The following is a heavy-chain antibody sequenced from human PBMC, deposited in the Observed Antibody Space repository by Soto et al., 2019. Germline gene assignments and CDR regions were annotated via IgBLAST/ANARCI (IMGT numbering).Heavy chain of an antibody. CDR2: ISYDGSNK. CDR3: AREYSSSWGYYYYGMDV. Sequence: GGSLRLSCAASGFTFSSYAMHWVRQAPGKGLEWVAVISYDGSNKYYADSVKGRFTISRDNSKNTLYLQMNSLRAEDTAVYCCAREYSSSWGYYYYGMDVWGQGTTVTVSS. CDR1: GFTFSSYA. V-gene: IGHV3-30-3*01. J-gene: IGHJ6*02. D-gene: IGHD6-6*01.